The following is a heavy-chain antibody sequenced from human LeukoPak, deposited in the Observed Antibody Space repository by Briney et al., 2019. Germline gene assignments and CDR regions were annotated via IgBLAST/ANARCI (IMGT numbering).Heavy chain of an antibody. D-gene: IGHD1-14*01. CDR3: ARETTGYGNWFDP. Sequence: SETLSLTCTVSGGSISSGDYYWSWIRQPPGKGLEWIGYIYYSGSTYYNPSLKSRVTISVDTSKNQFSLKLSSVTAADTAVYYCARETTGYGNWFDPWGQGTLVTVSS. V-gene: IGHV4-30-4*01. CDR2: IYYSGST. CDR1: GGSISSGDYY. J-gene: IGHJ5*02.